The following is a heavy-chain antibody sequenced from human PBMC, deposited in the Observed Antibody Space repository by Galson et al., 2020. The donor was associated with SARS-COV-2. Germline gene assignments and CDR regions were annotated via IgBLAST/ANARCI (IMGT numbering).Heavy chain of an antibody. J-gene: IGHJ5*02. D-gene: IGHD3-22*01. CDR3: ARQDKDEEYDYSGSRSFKWFDP. Sequence: ASETLSLTCTVSGGSISSYYWTWIRQPPGKGLEWIGYIYSSGSTNYNPSLKSRVTISADASKNQFSLKLSSVTAADTAMYYCARQDKDEEYDYSGSRSFKWFDPWGQGTLVTVSS. V-gene: IGHV4-59*08. CDR2: IYSSGST. CDR1: GGSISSYY.